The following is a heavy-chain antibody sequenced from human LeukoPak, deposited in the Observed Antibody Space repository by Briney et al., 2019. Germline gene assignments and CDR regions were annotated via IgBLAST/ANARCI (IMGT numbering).Heavy chain of an antibody. Sequence: ASVKVSCKASGYTFSGNYLNWVRQAPGQGLEWMGRINPSSGGANYGQKFQGRVTMTRDTSITTAYMELRRLTSADTAVYYCARGGNYDSSPDYWGQRTLVTVSS. CDR1: GYTFSGNY. J-gene: IGHJ4*02. CDR2: INPSSGGA. V-gene: IGHV1-2*06. CDR3: ARGGNYDSSPDY. D-gene: IGHD3-22*01.